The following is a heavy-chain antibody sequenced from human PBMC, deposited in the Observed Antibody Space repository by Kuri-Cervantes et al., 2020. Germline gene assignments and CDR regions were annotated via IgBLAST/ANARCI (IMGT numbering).Heavy chain of an antibody. J-gene: IGHJ6*02. CDR3: ANIRGTNYYGMDV. CDR1: GFTVSSNY. Sequence: GESLKISCAASGFTVSSNYMSWVRQAPGRGPEWVSAISETGDSTYYADSVKGRFTISRDNSKNTLYLQMNSLRAEDTAVYYCANIRGTNYYGMDVWGQGTTVTVAS. D-gene: IGHD3-16*01. CDR2: ISETGDST. V-gene: IGHV3-23*01.